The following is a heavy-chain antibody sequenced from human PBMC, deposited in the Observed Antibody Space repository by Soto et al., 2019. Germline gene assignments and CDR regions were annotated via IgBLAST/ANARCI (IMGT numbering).Heavy chain of an antibody. Sequence: QVQLVQSGAEVKKPGSSVKVSCKASGGTFSSYTISWVRQAPGQGLEWMGRIIPILGIANYAQKFQGRVTITADKSTSTAYMELSSPRSEDTAVYYCAREGIALAGTDYWGQGTLVTVSS. D-gene: IGHD6-19*01. CDR2: IIPILGIA. CDR3: AREGIALAGTDY. CDR1: GGTFSSYT. J-gene: IGHJ4*02. V-gene: IGHV1-69*08.